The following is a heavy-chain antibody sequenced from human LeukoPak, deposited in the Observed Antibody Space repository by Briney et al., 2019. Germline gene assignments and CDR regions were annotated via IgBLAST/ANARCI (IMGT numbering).Heavy chain of an antibody. CDR3: AKDSGSYYGNWFDP. J-gene: IGHJ5*02. V-gene: IGHV3-23*01. CDR2: ISGSGGST. Sequence: GGSLRLSCAASGFTFSSYAMSWVRQAPGKGLEWVSAISGSGGSTYYADSVKGRFTISRDNSKNTLYLQMNCLRAEDTAVYYCAKDSGSYYGNWFDPWGQGTLVTVSS. CDR1: GFTFSSYA. D-gene: IGHD1-26*01.